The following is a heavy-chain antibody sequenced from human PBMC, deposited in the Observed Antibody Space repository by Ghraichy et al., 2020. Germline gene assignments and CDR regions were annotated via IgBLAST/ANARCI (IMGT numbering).Heavy chain of an antibody. CDR1: GFTFSSYA. CDR2: ISGSGGST. V-gene: IGHV3-23*01. CDR3: AKTHSAWLSRPYFDY. D-gene: IGHD3-22*01. Sequence: GESLNISCAAFGFTFSSYAMSWVRQAPGKGLEWVSAISGSGGSTYYADSVKGRFTISRDNSKNTLYLQMNSLRAEDTAVYYCAKTHSAWLSRPYFDYWGQGTLVTVSS. J-gene: IGHJ4*02.